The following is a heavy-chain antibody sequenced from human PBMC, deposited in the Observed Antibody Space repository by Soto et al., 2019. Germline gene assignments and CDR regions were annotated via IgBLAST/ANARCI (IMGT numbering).Heavy chain of an antibody. J-gene: IGHJ4*02. Sequence: QVQLVQSGAEVKKPGASVKVSCKASGYTFTSYYMHWVRQAPGQGLEWMGILNPRGVSTTYAQKFQGRVTMTRDTSTSTVYMELSSLRSEDTAVYYCARDRGGYCAGINCYKTGWLDYWGQGTLVTVSS. CDR3: ARDRGGYCAGINCYKTGWLDY. D-gene: IGHD2-2*02. CDR1: GYTFTSYY. V-gene: IGHV1-46*01. CDR2: LNPRGVST.